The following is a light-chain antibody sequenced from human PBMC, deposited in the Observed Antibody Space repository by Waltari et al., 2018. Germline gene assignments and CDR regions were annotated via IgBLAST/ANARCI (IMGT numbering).Light chain of an antibody. CDR1: QDISTW. Sequence: DIQMTQSPSSVSASVGDRVTITCRASQDISTWLAWYQQHPGKAPKLLIYAASSLQSGVPSRVSGSGSGTDFTLTISSLHPEDFAIYYCQQADSFPMAFTFGPGTRVDIK. J-gene: IGKJ3*01. V-gene: IGKV1-12*01. CDR2: AAS. CDR3: QQADSFPMAFT.